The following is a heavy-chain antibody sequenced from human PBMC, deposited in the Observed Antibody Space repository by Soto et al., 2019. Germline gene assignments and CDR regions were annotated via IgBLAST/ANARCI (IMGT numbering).Heavy chain of an antibody. J-gene: IGHJ4*02. D-gene: IGHD4-4*01. Sequence: KPSETLSLTCTVSGGSISSGGYYWSWIRQHPGKGLEWIGYIYYSGSTYYNPSLKSRVTISVDTSKNQFSLKLSSVTAADTAVYYCEREGSNGNFDYWGQGTLVTVSS. CDR2: IYYSGST. V-gene: IGHV4-31*03. CDR3: EREGSNGNFDY. CDR1: GGSISSGGYY.